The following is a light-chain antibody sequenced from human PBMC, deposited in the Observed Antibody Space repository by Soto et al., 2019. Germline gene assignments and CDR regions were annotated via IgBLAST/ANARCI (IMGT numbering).Light chain of an antibody. CDR3: QQYGRSPL. Sequence: ENVLTQSPGTLSLSPGETASLSCRASRGVGTSYLAWYQQKPGQAPRLLLYGTSNRATGIPDRFSGSGSGTDFTLTIIGLEPEDFAVYFCQQYGRSPLFGQGTKLEIK. V-gene: IGKV3-20*01. CDR2: GTS. CDR1: RGVGTSY. J-gene: IGKJ2*01.